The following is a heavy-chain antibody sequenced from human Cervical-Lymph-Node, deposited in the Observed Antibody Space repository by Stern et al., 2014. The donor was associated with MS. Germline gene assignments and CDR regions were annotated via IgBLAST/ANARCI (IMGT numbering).Heavy chain of an antibody. Sequence: VQLVQSGAEVKKPGSSVTVSCKTSGGTFINYAISWVRQAPGQGLEWMGDIDPIFRSTNYAQKFQGRVSITADRSTNTAYLEVSSLRSEDTAVYYCAGPRYNYWGQGTLVLVSS. CDR2: IDPIFRST. J-gene: IGHJ4*02. CDR3: AGPRYNY. V-gene: IGHV1-69*06. D-gene: IGHD3-9*01. CDR1: GGTFINYA.